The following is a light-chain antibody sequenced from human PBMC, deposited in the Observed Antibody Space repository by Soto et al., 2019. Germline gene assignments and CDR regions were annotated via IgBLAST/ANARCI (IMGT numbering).Light chain of an antibody. J-gene: IGKJ1*01. V-gene: IGKV3-20*01. CDR2: GTS. CDR1: QTISSNY. Sequence: EIVLTQSPGTLYVSPGERATLSYRASQTISSNYLPWYQQKPGQAPSHLIYGTSSSATGIPDRFSGSGSGTDFTLTISRLEPEDSAIYYCQQYVSWTFGQGTKVEIK. CDR3: QQYVSWT.